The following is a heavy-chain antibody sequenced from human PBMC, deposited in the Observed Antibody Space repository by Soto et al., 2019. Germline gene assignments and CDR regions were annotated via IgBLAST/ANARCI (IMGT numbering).Heavy chain of an antibody. J-gene: IGHJ4*02. V-gene: IGHV3-15*01. CDR3: TTGLTYYYDSSGYPRGY. CDR1: GFTFSNAW. Sequence: GGVPGLSCAASGFTFSNAWMSWVRQAPGKGLEWVGRIKSKTDGGTTDYAAPVKGRFTISRDDSKNTLYLQMNSLKTEDTAVYYCTTGLTYYYDSSGYPRGYWGQGTLVTVSS. CDR2: IKSKTDGGTT. D-gene: IGHD3-22*01.